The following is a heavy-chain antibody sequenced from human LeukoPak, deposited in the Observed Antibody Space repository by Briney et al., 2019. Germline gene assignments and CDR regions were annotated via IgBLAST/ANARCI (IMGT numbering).Heavy chain of an antibody. D-gene: IGHD2-21*01. V-gene: IGHV4-34*01. CDR1: GGSFSGYY. J-gene: IGHJ4*02. CDR2: INHSGST. CDR3: ARGGPTYSSDY. Sequence: SETLSLTCAVYGGSFSGYYWSWIRQPPGKGLEWIGEINHSGSTNYNPSLKSRVTISVDTSKNQFSLKLSSVTAADTAVYYCARGGPTYSSDYWGQGTLVTVSS.